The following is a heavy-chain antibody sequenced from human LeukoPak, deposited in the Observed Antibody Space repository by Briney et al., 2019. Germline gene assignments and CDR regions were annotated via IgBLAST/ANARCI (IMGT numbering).Heavy chain of an antibody. CDR1: GLSVSSNY. J-gene: IGHJ4*02. CDR2: LYSGGST. CDR3: AKLVDY. V-gene: IGHV3-53*01. D-gene: IGHD1-1*01. Sequence: GGSLRLSCAASGLSVSSNYMSWVRQAPGKGLEWISVLYSGGSTNYADSVKGRFTTSRDDSKNTLFLQMNNLRAEDTAVYYCAKLVDYWGQGTLVTVSS.